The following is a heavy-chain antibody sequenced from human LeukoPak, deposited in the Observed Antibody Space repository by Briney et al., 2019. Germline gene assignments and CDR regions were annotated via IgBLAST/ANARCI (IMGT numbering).Heavy chain of an antibody. J-gene: IGHJ4*02. CDR2: ISRSSSTI. Sequence: GGSLRLSCAAAGFIVSSNYMSWVRQAPGKGLEWVSYISRSSSTIYYADPVKGRFTISRDNAKNSLYLQMNSLRDEDTAVYYCARLEVVTQQFDYWGQGTLVTVSS. V-gene: IGHV3-48*02. CDR3: ARLEVVTQQFDY. CDR1: GFIVSSNY. D-gene: IGHD3-22*01.